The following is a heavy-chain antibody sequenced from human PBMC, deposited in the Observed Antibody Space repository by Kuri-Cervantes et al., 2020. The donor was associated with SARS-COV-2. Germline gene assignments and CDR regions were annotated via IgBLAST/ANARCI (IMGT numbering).Heavy chain of an antibody. CDR3: ASDNSGSYFREGGGFDY. V-gene: IGHV3-20*04. D-gene: IGHD1-26*01. CDR2: INWNGGST. Sequence: ETLSLTCAASGFTFDDYGMSWVRQAPGKGPEWVSGINWNGGSTGYADSVKGRFTISRDNAKNSLYLQMNSLRAEDTALYYCASDNSGSYFREGGGFDYWGQGTLVTVSS. J-gene: IGHJ4*02. CDR1: GFTFDDYG.